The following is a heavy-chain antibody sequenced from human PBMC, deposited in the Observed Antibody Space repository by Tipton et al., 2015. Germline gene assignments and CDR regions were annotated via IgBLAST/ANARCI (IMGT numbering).Heavy chain of an antibody. D-gene: IGHD3-9*01. Sequence: GLVKPSETLSLTCTVSGGSISSSSYYWGWIRQPPGKGLEWIGSIYYSGSTNYNPSLKSQVTISVDTSKSQFSLKLTSVTAADTAMYYCACQDYDSLTRDYQTVDYWGQGTLVTVSS. J-gene: IGHJ4*02. CDR3: ACQDYDSLTRDYQTVDY. CDR1: GGSISSSSYY. V-gene: IGHV4-39*07. CDR2: IYYSGST.